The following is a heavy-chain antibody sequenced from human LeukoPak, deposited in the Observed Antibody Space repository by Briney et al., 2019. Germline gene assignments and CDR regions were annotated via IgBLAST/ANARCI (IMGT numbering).Heavy chain of an antibody. CDR3: AKDYVRDDILTGYYTPDC. D-gene: IGHD3-9*01. Sequence: GGSLRLSCAASGFTFSSYGMHWVRQAPGKGLEWVAVILYDGSNKYYADSVKGRFTISRDNSKNTLFLQMNSLRAEDTAVYYCAKDYVRDDILTGYYTPDCWGQGTLVTVSS. V-gene: IGHV3-30*18. CDR2: ILYDGSNK. J-gene: IGHJ4*02. CDR1: GFTFSSYG.